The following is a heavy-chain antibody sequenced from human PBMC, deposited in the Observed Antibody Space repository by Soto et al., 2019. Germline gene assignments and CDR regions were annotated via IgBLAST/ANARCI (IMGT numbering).Heavy chain of an antibody. CDR1: GYTFTSYG. J-gene: IGHJ5*02. V-gene: IGHV1-18*01. CDR3: AREEVSERDSSGWSHWFDP. Sequence: QVQLVQSGAEVKKPGASVKVSCKASGYTFTSYGISWVRQAPGQGLEWMGWISAYNGNTNYAQKLQGRVTMTTDTSTSKAFRELRSLRSDDTAVYYCAREEVSERDSSGWSHWFDPWGQGTLVTVSS. D-gene: IGHD6-19*01. CDR2: ISAYNGNT.